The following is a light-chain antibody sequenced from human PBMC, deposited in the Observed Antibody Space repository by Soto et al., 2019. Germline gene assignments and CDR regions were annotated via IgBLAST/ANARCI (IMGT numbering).Light chain of an antibody. Sequence: DIQMTQSPSSLSASVGDRVSITCRASQSISTHLSWYQQKPGKAPKLLIYAASSLQSWVPSRFTGSGSGTDFTLTISSLQPEDFATYYCQLSYTSWWTFGQGTKVEIK. CDR1: QSISTH. CDR3: QLSYTSWWT. J-gene: IGKJ1*01. CDR2: AAS. V-gene: IGKV1-39*01.